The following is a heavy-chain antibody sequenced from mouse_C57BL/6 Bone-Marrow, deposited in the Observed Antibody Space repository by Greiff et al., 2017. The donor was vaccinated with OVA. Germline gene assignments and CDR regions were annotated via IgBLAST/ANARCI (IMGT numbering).Heavy chain of an antibody. Sequence: QVQLQQSGAELVKPGASVKISCKASGYTFTDYYINWVKQRPGQGLEWIGKIGPGSGSTYYNEKFKGKATLTADKSSSTAYMQRNSLTSEDSAVYFWAKAYYSIPYAMDYWGQGTSVTVAS. D-gene: IGHD2-5*01. V-gene: IGHV1-77*01. CDR3: AKAYYSIPYAMDY. J-gene: IGHJ4*01. CDR1: GYTFTDYY. CDR2: IGPGSGST.